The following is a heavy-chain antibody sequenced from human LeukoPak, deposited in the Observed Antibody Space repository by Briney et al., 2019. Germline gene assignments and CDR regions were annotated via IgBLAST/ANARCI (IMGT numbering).Heavy chain of an antibody. J-gene: IGHJ5*02. D-gene: IGHD6-6*01. V-gene: IGHV1-46*01. CDR1: GYTFTSYY. CDR3: ARDPLSSSSGGNWFDP. Sequence: GASVKVSCKASGYTFTSYYMHWVRQAPGQGLEWMGIINPSGGSTSYAQKFQGRVTMTRDTSTSTVYMELSSLRSEDTAVYYCARDPLSSSSGGNWFDPWGQGTLVTVSS. CDR2: INPSGGST.